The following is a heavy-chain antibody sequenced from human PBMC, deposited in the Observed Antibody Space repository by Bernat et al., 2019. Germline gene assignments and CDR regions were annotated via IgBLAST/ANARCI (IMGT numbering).Heavy chain of an antibody. D-gene: IGHD3-3*01. V-gene: IGHV3-30*18. CDR1: GFTFGDYG. CDR2: ISYDGGNK. Sequence: QVQLEESGGGVVQPGRSLRLSCAASGFTFGDYGMHWVRQAPGKGLESVAVISYDGGNKYYGDSVKGRFTISRDNSKNTLYLQMNSLRAEDTAVYYCAKDLSGYYTYYYYMDVWGKGTTVTVSS. CDR3: AKDLSGYYTYYYYMDV. J-gene: IGHJ6*03.